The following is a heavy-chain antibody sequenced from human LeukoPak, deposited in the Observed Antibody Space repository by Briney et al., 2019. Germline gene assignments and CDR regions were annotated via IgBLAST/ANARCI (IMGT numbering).Heavy chain of an antibody. CDR3: ARTWWFGEYYFDY. V-gene: IGHV3-48*03. Sequence: PGGSLRLSCAASGFTFSSYEMNWVRQAPGKGLEWVSYISSSGSTIYYADSVKGRFTISRDNAKNSLYLQMNSLRAGDTAVYYCARTWWFGEYYFDYWGQGTLVTVSS. CDR1: GFTFSSYE. CDR2: ISSSGSTI. J-gene: IGHJ4*02. D-gene: IGHD3-10*01.